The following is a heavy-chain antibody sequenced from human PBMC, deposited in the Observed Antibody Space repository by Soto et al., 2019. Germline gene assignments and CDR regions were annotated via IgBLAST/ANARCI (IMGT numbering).Heavy chain of an antibody. D-gene: IGHD2-2*01. CDR3: ARHVVPAANYFDY. CDR2: IYYSGST. V-gene: IGHV4-59*08. J-gene: IGHJ4*02. Sequence: SETLSLTCTVSGGSISNSYWSWIRQPPGKGLEWIAYIYYSGSTNYNPSLKSRVTMSLDTSKNHFSLKLSSVTAADTAVYYRARHVVPAANYFDYWGQGTLVTVS. CDR1: GGSISNSY.